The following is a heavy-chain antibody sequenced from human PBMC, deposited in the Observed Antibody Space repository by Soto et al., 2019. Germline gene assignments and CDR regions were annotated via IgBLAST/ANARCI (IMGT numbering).Heavy chain of an antibody. J-gene: IGHJ3*02. D-gene: IGHD3-22*01. CDR2: IRSKANSYAT. Sequence: GALRLSCAASGFTFSGSAMHWVRQASGKGLEWVGRIRSKANSYATAYAASVKGRFTISRDDSKNTAYLQMNSLKTEDTAVYYCTSLEYYYDSSGYYALDAFDIWGQGTMVTVSS. V-gene: IGHV3-73*01. CDR1: GFTFSGSA. CDR3: TSLEYYYDSSGYYALDAFDI.